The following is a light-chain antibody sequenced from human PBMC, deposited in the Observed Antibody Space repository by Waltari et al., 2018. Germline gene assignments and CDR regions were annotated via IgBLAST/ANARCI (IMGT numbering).Light chain of an antibody. CDR2: EAS. CDR3: QQCNSYLLT. V-gene: IGKV1-5*03. CDR1: QSIGSS. Sequence: DIQITQSPSTLSASVGDRVTIPCRASQSIGSSLAWYQQKPGKAPKVVIYEASSLESGVPSRFSGSGSGTEFTLTISSLQPDDFATYYCQQCNSYLLTFGGGTKVEIK. J-gene: IGKJ4*01.